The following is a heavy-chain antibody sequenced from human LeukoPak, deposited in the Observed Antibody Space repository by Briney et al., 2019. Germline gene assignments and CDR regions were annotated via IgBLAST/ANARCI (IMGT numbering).Heavy chain of an antibody. CDR2: ISGSGAST. Sequence: PGGSLRLSCVASGFTFSSYGMHWVRQTPGKGLEWVSIISGSGASTHYADSVKGRFTISRDNSKNTVDVQMNNLRADDTAVYYCAKCLVATTDQNYFYYYYIDVWGKGTTVTVSS. D-gene: IGHD2-21*02. V-gene: IGHV3-23*01. CDR1: GFTFSSYG. J-gene: IGHJ6*03. CDR3: AKCLVATTDQNYFYYYYIDV.